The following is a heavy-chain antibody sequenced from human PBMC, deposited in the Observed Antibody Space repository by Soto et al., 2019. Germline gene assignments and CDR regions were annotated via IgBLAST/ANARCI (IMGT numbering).Heavy chain of an antibody. D-gene: IGHD1-26*01. CDR3: ARVGTFPMATIRY. J-gene: IGHJ4*02. V-gene: IGHV1-69*14. Sequence: QVQLVQSGAEVKKPGSSVKVSCKASGGTSSSYAISWVRQAPGQGLEWMGGLIPIFGTANYAQKFQGRVTITAYKSTSTAYMELSSLRSEDTAVYYCARVGTFPMATIRYWGQGTLVTVSS. CDR2: LIPIFGTA. CDR1: GGTSSSYA.